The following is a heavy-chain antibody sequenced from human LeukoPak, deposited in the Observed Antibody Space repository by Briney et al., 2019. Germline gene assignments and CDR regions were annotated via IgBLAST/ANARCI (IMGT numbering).Heavy chain of an antibody. V-gene: IGHV4-34*01. CDR1: GGSFSGYY. Sequence: SETLSLTCRVYGGSFSGYYWSWIRQSPGRRLEWLGEINHSGSTNYHPSLRSRLTISVDKSNNKFSLNMTSVTAADTAVYFCARRTPGLYFGAFYYYMDVWGKGATVIISS. CDR3: ARRTPGLYFGAFYYYMDV. CDR2: INHSGST. J-gene: IGHJ6*03. D-gene: IGHD3-16*02.